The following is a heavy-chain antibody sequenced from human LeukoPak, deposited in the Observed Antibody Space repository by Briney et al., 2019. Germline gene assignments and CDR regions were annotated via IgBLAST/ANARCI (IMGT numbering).Heavy chain of an antibody. CDR3: ARGGMIVPGPAGFDAFDI. CDR1: GFTVSSNY. Sequence: GGSLRLSCAASGFTVSSNYMSWVRQAPGKGLEWVSVIYSGGSTYYADSVKGRFTISRDNSKNTLYLQMNSLRAEDTAVYYCARGGMIVPGPAGFDAFDIWGQGTMVTVSS. J-gene: IGHJ3*02. D-gene: IGHD3-22*01. CDR2: IYSGGST. V-gene: IGHV3-53*01.